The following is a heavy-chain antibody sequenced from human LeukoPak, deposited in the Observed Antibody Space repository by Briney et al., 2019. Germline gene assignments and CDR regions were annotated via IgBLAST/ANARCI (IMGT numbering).Heavy chain of an antibody. CDR3: ERALYSSGWSSWFDP. CDR2: IYYSGST. V-gene: IGHV4-39*01. D-gene: IGHD6-19*01. CDR1: GGSISSSSYY. J-gene: IGHJ5*02. Sequence: PSETLSLTCTVSGGSISSSSYYWGWIRQPPGKGLEWIGSIYYSGSTYYNPSLKSRVTISVDTSKNQFSLKLSYVTAADTAVYYCERALYSSGWSSWFDPWGQGTLVTVSS.